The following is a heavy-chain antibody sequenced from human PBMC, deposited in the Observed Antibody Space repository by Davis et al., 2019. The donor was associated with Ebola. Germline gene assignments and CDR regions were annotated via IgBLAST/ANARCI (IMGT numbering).Heavy chain of an antibody. CDR3: ARDADTTTFYWYFDL. CDR1: GFTVSHYG. Sequence: GESLKISCAASGFTVSHYGIHWVRQAPGKGLEWVADIWANGQNKYFADSVKGRVTIFRANSKNTVYLQMASLRAEDTAVYYCARDADTTTFYWYFDLWGRGTLVTVSS. CDR2: IWANGQNK. J-gene: IGHJ2*01. D-gene: IGHD2/OR15-2a*01. V-gene: IGHV3-33*01.